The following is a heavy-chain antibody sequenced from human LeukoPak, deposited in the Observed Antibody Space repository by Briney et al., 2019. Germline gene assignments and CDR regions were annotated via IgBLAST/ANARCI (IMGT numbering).Heavy chain of an antibody. CDR2: INAGTGFT. CDR1: GYRFSDNT. D-gene: IGHD3-10*02. Sequence: ASVKVSCKASGYRFSDNTMHWVRQAPGQSLEWLGWINAGTGFTKYSQKFQGRVTITRDTSASTAYMELSSLRSEDTAVYYCALCSENYQYYLDYWGLGTRVTVSS. J-gene: IGHJ4*02. CDR3: ALCSENYQYYLDY. V-gene: IGHV1-3*01.